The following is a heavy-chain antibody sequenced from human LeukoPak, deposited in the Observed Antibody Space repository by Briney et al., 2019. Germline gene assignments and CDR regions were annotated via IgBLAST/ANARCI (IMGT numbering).Heavy chain of an antibody. J-gene: IGHJ4*02. V-gene: IGHV4-59*01. CDR1: GXSISGYY. CDR3: ARGYYDSSGYYLAAY. Sequence: PSETLSLTCTVSGXSISGYYWSWIRQPPGKGLEWIGYIYYSGSTNYNPSLKSRVTLSVDTSKNQFSLKLTSVTAADTAVYYCARGYYDSSGYYLAAYWGQGTLVTVSS. CDR2: IYYSGST. D-gene: IGHD3-22*01.